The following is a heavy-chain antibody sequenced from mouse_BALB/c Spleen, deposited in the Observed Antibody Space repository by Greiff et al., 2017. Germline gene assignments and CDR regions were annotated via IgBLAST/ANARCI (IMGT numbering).Heavy chain of an antibody. Sequence: EVKLQESGPGLVKPSQSLSLTCTVTGYSITSDYAWNWIRQFPGNKLEWMGYISYSGSTSYNPSLKSRISITRDTSKNQFFLQLNSVTTEDTATYYCANYYGSSYGYFDVWGAGTTVTVSS. CDR1: GYSITSDYA. CDR3: ANYYGSSYGYFDV. D-gene: IGHD1-1*01. J-gene: IGHJ1*01. CDR2: ISYSGST. V-gene: IGHV3-2*02.